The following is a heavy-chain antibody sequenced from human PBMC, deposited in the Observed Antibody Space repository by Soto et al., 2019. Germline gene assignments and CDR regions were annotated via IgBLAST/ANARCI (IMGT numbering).Heavy chain of an antibody. V-gene: IGHV1-2*04. CDR3: ARGGEVRAAARPTNSPKYYGMDV. D-gene: IGHD6-6*01. CDR1: GYTFTGYY. Sequence: GASVKVSCKASGYTFTGYYMHWVRQAPGQGLEWMGWINPNSGGTNYAQKFQGWVTMTRDTSISTAFMELRRLRSDDTAVYYCARGGEVRAAARPTNSPKYYGMDVCGQRSTAPVSS. CDR2: INPNSGGT. J-gene: IGHJ6*02.